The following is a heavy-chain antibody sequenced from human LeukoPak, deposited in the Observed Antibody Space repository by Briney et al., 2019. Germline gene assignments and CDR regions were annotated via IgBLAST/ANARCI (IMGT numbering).Heavy chain of an antibody. D-gene: IGHD3-10*01. Sequence: GGSLRLSCAASGFTFSGSAMRWVRQASGKGLEWVGRIRSKANSYATAYAASVKGRFTISRDDSKNTAYLQMNSLKTEDTAVYYCTRLVRGVIINYFDYWGQGTLVTVSS. CDR3: TRLVRGVIINYFDY. V-gene: IGHV3-73*01. CDR2: IRSKANSYAT. J-gene: IGHJ4*02. CDR1: GFTFSGSA.